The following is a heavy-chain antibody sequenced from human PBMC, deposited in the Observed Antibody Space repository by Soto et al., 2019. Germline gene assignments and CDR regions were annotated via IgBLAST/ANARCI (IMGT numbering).Heavy chain of an antibody. CDR1: GFTFSTYG. CDR3: ARSGLALPYSASHWFDP. Sequence: EVQLVESGGGLVKPGGSLRLSCAASGFTFSTYGMNWVRQAPGKGLEWLSSISDSGHYIYYADSVKGRFTISRDNAKTSLFLQMTSLRGEDTAVYYCARSGLALPYSASHWFDPWGHGTLVTVSS. D-gene: IGHD3-22*01. CDR2: ISDSGHYI. V-gene: IGHV3-21*01. J-gene: IGHJ5*02.